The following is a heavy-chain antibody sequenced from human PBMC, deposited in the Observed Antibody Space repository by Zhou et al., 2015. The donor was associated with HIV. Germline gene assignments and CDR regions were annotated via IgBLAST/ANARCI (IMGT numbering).Heavy chain of an antibody. D-gene: IGHD1-26*01. Sequence: QVQLVQSGAEVKKPGASVKVSCKASGYTFTSYDINWVRQATGQGLEWMGWMNPNSANTGYAQKFQGRVTMTRNTSITTAYMQLSGLTSEDTAIYYCTRGRWEVPDAYWGQGTLVTVSP. CDR1: GYTFTSYD. CDR3: TRGRWEVPDAY. V-gene: IGHV1-8*01. CDR2: MNPNSANT. J-gene: IGHJ4*02.